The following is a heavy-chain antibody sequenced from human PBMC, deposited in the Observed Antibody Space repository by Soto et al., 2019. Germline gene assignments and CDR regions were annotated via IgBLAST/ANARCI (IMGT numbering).Heavy chain of an antibody. D-gene: IGHD6-19*01. CDR2: INAGNGNT. J-gene: IGHJ2*01. V-gene: IGHV1-3*01. CDR3: XXXGXLYWSFDL. Sequence: QVQLVQSGAEVKKPGASVKVSGKASGYTFTSYAMHWVRQAPGQRLEWMGWINAGNGNTKYSQKFQGRGTITRDTXXXXXXXXXXXXXXXXXAVXXXXXXGXLYWSFDLWGRGTLVTVSS. CDR1: GYTFTSYA.